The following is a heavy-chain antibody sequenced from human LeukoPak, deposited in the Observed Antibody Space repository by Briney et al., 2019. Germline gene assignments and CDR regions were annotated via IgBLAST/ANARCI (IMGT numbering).Heavy chain of an antibody. J-gene: IGHJ4*02. V-gene: IGHV3-21*01. CDR3: ARGYYYDSSGYSLEGYFDY. CDR2: ISSSSSYI. Sequence: GGFLRLSCAASGFTLNTNDMSWVRQAPGKGLEWVSSISSSSSYIYYADSVKGRFTISRDNAKNSLYLQMNSLRAEDTAVYYCARGYYYDSSGYSLEGYFDYWGQGTLVTVSS. D-gene: IGHD3-22*01. CDR1: GFTLNTND.